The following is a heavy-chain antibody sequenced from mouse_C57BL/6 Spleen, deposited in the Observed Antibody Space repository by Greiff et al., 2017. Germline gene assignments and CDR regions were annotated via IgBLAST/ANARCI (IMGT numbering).Heavy chain of an antibody. CDR2: FHPYNDDT. V-gene: IGHV1-47*01. CDR1: GYTFTTYP. CDR3: ARRGNGPAWFAY. Sequence: VQLQQSGAELVKPGASVKMSCTASGYTFTTYPIEWMKQNHGKSLEWIGNFHPYNDDTKYNEKFKGKATLTVEKSSSTVYLELSRVTSDDSAVYYCARRGNGPAWFAYWGQGTLVTVSA. J-gene: IGHJ3*01.